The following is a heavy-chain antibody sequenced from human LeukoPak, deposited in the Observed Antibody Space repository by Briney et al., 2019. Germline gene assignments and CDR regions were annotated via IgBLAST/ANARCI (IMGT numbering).Heavy chain of an antibody. CDR1: GFTFSSYS. Sequence: GGSLRLSCAASGFTFSSYSMNWVRQAPGKGLEWVSSITSSSNYIYYADSMKGRFTISRDNAKNSLYLQMNSLRVEDTAVYYCARDWPPGAFDMWGQGTMVTVSS. V-gene: IGHV3-21*01. CDR3: ARDWPPGAFDM. CDR2: ITSSSNYI. J-gene: IGHJ3*02.